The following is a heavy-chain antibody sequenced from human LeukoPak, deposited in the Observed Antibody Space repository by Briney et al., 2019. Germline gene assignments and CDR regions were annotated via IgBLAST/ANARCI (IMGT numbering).Heavy chain of an antibody. J-gene: IGHJ6*03. D-gene: IGHD5-18*01. CDR1: GGSFTGYS. Sequence: SETLSLTCAADGGSFTGYSWPWIRQSPGKGLEWLGEMNQSVTPKYNPSLKSRVTFSLDTSKRQFSLSLSSVTAADTAVYYCARVPRGYNSLFQYYYLDVWGQGTTVTASS. CDR2: MNQSVTP. CDR3: ARVPRGYNSLFQYYYLDV. V-gene: IGHV4-34*01.